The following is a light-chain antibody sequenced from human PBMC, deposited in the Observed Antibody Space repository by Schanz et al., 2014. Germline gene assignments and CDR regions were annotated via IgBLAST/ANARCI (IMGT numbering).Light chain of an antibody. V-gene: IGKV3-20*01. Sequence: TQSPPTLSASVGDRATLSCRASQSVSSSYLAWYQQKPGQAPRLLIYGASSRATGIPDRFSGSGSGTDFTLTISRLEPEDFAVYYCQQYGSSPMYTFGQGTKLEIK. CDR3: QQYGSSPMYT. CDR1: QSVSSSY. CDR2: GAS. J-gene: IGKJ2*01.